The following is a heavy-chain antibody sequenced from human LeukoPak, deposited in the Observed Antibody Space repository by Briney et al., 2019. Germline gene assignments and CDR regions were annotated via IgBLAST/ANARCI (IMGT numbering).Heavy chain of an antibody. D-gene: IGHD6-19*01. CDR2: ISAYNGNT. CDR3: ARLVDSVGWRGVYYFDY. J-gene: IGHJ4*02. Sequence: ASVKVSCRASGYTFTSYGISWVRQAPGQGLEWMGWISAYNGNTNYAQKLQGRVTMTTDTSTSTAYMELRSLRSDDTAVYYCARLVDSVGWRGVYYFDYWGQGTLVTVSS. CDR1: GYTFTSYG. V-gene: IGHV1-18*01.